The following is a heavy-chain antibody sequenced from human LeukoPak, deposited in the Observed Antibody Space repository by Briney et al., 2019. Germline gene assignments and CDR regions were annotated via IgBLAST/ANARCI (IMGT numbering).Heavy chain of an antibody. Sequence: PSETLSLTRAVYGGSFSGYYWSWIRQPPGKGLEWIGEINHSGSTNYNPSLKSRVTISVDTSKNQFSLKLSSVTAADTAVYYCARLRYSSGSDYWGQGTLVTVSS. J-gene: IGHJ4*02. CDR1: GGSFSGYY. D-gene: IGHD6-19*01. CDR2: INHSGST. V-gene: IGHV4-34*01. CDR3: ARLRYSSGSDY.